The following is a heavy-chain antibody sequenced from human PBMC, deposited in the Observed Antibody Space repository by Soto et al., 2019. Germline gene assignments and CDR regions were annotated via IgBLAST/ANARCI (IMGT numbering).Heavy chain of an antibody. CDR1: GYTFTSTG. CDR3: ARDLDGSGSYYTDY. Sequence: QVQLVQSGAEAKKPGASVKVSCKASGYTFTSTGISWVRQAPGQGPEWMGWISGFNGKTNYAQKFQCRVTMTTDTSTTTAYMEVRSLTSVDTAVYYCARDLDGSGSYYTDYWGQGTLVTVSS. J-gene: IGHJ4*02. V-gene: IGHV1-18*01. CDR2: ISGFNGKT. D-gene: IGHD3-10*01.